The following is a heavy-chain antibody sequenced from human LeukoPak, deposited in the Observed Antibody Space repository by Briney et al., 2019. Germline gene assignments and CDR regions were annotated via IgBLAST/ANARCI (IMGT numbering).Heavy chain of an antibody. CDR3: ARDLRAATGTSNWFDP. Sequence: SETLSLTCAVSGGSISSSNWWSRVRQPPGKGLEWIGEIYHSGSTNYNPSLKSRVTISVDKSKNQFSLKLSSVTAADTAVYYCARDLRAATGTSNWFDPWGQGTLVTVSS. D-gene: IGHD1-1*01. CDR2: IYHSGST. V-gene: IGHV4-4*02. CDR1: GGSISSSNW. J-gene: IGHJ5*02.